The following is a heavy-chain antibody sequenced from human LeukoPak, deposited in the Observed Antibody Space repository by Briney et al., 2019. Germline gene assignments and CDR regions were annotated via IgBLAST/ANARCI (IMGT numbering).Heavy chain of an antibody. J-gene: IGHJ4*02. D-gene: IGHD4-17*01. V-gene: IGHV3-9*01. Sequence: PGGSLRLSCAASGFTFDDYAMHWVRQAPGKGLEWVSGISWNSGSVGYADSVKGRFTISRDNAKNSLYLQMNSLRAEDTALYYCAKAPLSYGALNYFDYWGQGTLVTVSS. CDR2: ISWNSGSV. CDR1: GFTFDDYA. CDR3: AKAPLSYGALNYFDY.